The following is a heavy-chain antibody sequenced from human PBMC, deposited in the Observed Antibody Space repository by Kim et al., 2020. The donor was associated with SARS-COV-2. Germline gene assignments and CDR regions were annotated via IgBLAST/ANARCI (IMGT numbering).Heavy chain of an antibody. D-gene: IGHD6-13*01. Sequence: SRKSRVTMSVDTSKNQFSLKLSSVTAADTAVYYCARDMELVGELPDAFDIWGQGTMVTVSS. J-gene: IGHJ3*02. CDR3: ARDMELVGELPDAFDI. V-gene: IGHV4-4*07.